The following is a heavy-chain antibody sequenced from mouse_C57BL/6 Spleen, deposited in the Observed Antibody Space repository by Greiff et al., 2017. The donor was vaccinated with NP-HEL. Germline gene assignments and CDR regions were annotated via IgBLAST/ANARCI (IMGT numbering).Heavy chain of an antibody. CDR2: FYPGSGST. CDR1: GYTFTSYW. V-gene: IGHV1-55*01. Sequence: QVQLQQPGAELVKPGASVKMSCKASGYTFTSYWITWVKQRPGQGLVWIGDFYPGSGSTYYNEKFKSKATLTVDTSSRTAYMQLSGLTSEDSAVYYCARGSLRYLGYFDYWGQGTTLTVSS. CDR3: ARGSLRYLGYFDY. D-gene: IGHD1-1*01. J-gene: IGHJ2*01.